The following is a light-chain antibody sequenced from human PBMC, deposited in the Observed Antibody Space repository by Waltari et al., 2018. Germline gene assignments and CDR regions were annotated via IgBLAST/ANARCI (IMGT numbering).Light chain of an antibody. CDR1: QVIANF. CDR3: QQLNSYLP. V-gene: IGKV1-9*01. J-gene: IGKJ4*01. Sequence: QLTQPRSSLSASVGDRVTITCRASQVIANFLAWYQQKPGQAPKLLIYGASTLQTGVPSRFSGSGFGTDFSLTISSLQPEDFATYYCQQLNSYLPFGGGTKVEIK. CDR2: GAS.